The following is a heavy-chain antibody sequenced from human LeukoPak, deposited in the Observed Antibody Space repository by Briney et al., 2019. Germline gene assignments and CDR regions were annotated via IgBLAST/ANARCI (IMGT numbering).Heavy chain of an antibody. J-gene: IGHJ2*01. D-gene: IGHD2-2*01. V-gene: IGHV4-39*01. CDR3: ARRSSPYWYFDL. CDR2: IYYSGST. Sequence: NPSETLSLTCTVSGGSISSSSYYWGWLRQPPGKGLEWIGSIYYSGSTYYNPSLESRVTISVDTSKNQFSLKLSSVTAADTAVYYCARRSSPYWYFDLWGRGTLVTVSS. CDR1: GGSISSSSYY.